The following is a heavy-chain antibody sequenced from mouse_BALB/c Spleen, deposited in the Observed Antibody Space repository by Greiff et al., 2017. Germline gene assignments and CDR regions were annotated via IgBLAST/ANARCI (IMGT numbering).Heavy chain of an antibody. CDR1: GFTFSSYG. D-gene: IGHD1-1*01. Sequence: EVKLVESGGDLVKPGGSLKLSCAASGFTFSSYGMSWVRQTPDKRLEWVATISSGGSYTYYPDSVKGRFTISRDNAKNTLYLQMSSLKSEDTAMYYCARPYYGSSYAWFAYWRQGTLVTVSA. V-gene: IGHV5-6*01. CDR3: ARPYYGSSYAWFAY. J-gene: IGHJ3*01. CDR2: ISSGGSYT.